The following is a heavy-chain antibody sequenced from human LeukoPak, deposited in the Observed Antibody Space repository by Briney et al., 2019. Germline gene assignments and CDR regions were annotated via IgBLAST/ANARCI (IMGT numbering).Heavy chain of an antibody. CDR3: ARDYVDDIPMIKDY. Sequence: ASVKVSCKASGYTFTCYYMHWVRQAPGQGLEWMGWINPNSGGTTYAQKFQGRVTMTRDTSTSTVYMELSSLRSEDTAVYYCARDYVDDIPMIKDYWGQGTLVTVSS. CDR2: INPNSGGT. CDR1: GYTFTCYY. V-gene: IGHV1-2*02. J-gene: IGHJ4*02. D-gene: IGHD2-8*01.